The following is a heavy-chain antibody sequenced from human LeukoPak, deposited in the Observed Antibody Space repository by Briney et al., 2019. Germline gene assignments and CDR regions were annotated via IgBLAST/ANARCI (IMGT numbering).Heavy chain of an antibody. Sequence: PSETLSLTCAVYGGSFSGYYWSWIRQPPGKGLEWIGEINHSGSTNYNPSLKSRVTISVDTSKNQFSLKLSSVPAADTAVYYCARSSLVVVVAANHRFDYWGQGTLVTVSS. CDR2: INHSGST. CDR3: ARSSLVVVVAANHRFDY. V-gene: IGHV4-34*01. D-gene: IGHD2-15*01. CDR1: GGSFSGYY. J-gene: IGHJ4*02.